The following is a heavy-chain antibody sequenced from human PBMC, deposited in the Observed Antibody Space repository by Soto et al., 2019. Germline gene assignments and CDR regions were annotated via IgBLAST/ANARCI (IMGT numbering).Heavy chain of an antibody. J-gene: IGHJ5*01. CDR1: GDSISDTRYY. V-gene: IGHV4-39*01. CDR3: ARQVYGEYLGGNWFDS. D-gene: IGHD4-17*01. Sequence: XETLSLTCSVLGDSISDTRYYWGWIRQSPEKGLEWIGSISHDGHAYYNPSLKSRVTLFADTSRNQFSLKMKSVTVADTALYFCARQVYGEYLGGNWFDSWGQGALVTVSS. CDR2: ISHDGHA.